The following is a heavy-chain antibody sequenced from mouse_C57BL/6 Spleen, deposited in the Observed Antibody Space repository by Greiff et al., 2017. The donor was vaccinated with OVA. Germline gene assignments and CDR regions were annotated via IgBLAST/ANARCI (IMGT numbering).Heavy chain of an antibody. CDR3: ARSIPLDFDD. CDR2: LYPGDGDT. V-gene: IGHV1-80*01. Sequence: QVQLKESGAELVKPGASVKISCKASGYAFSSCWMNWVKQRPGKGLEWIGQLYPGDGDTNYNGKFKGKATLTADKSTSTAYMQHSSLTSEDSAVYFCARSIPLDFDDWGQGTTLTVSS. D-gene: IGHD3-1*01. J-gene: IGHJ2*01. CDR1: GYAFSSCW.